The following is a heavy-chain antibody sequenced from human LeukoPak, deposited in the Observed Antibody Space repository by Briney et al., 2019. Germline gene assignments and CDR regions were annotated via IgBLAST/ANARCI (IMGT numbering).Heavy chain of an antibody. CDR1: GFTFGDYL. V-gene: IGHV3-49*03. D-gene: IGHD6-19*01. J-gene: IGHJ4*02. CDR3: SRGSGWLSVY. CDR2: ISGGTT. Sequence: GGSLILSCTASGFTFGDYLMSWFRQAPGKGLEWIGFISGGTTEYAASVKGRFTISRDDSTSIAYLQMNSLTTEDTAVYYCSRGSGWLSVYWGQGTLVTVSS.